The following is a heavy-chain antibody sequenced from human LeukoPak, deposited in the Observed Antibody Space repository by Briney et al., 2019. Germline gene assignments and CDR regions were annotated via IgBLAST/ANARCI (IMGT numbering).Heavy chain of an antibody. CDR2: IYHTGSN. CDR1: GGSISSYY. D-gene: IGHD6-13*01. J-gene: IGHJ3*02. CDR3: ARARYSNSWYAVDI. Sequence: SETLSLTCIVSGGSISSYYWSWIRQPPGKGLEWIGYIYHTGSNNYSPSLKSRVTMSVDTSKNQFSLKLSSVTAADPAVYYCARARYSNSWYAVDIWGQGTMVTVSS. V-gene: IGHV4-59*08.